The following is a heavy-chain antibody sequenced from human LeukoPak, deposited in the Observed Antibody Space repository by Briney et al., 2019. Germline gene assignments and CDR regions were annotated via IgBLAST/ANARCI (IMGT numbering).Heavy chain of an antibody. V-gene: IGHV3-66*02. Sequence: GGSLRLSCAASGFTVNTNYMTWVRQAPGKGLEWVSITYAGGMTYYADSVKGRFTISRDNSKNVLYLQMNSLRAADTAVYYCARGTSRTSPLSGYYRGYFDYWGQGTLATVSS. CDR1: GFTVNTNY. D-gene: IGHD3-3*01. CDR2: TYAGGMT. CDR3: ARGTSRTSPLSGYYRGYFDY. J-gene: IGHJ4*02.